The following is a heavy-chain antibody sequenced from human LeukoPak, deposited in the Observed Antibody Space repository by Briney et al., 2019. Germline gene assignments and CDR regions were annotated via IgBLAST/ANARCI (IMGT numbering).Heavy chain of an antibody. D-gene: IGHD1-26*01. Sequence: GRSLRLSCAASGFTFSSYGMHWVRQAPGKGLEWVAVIWYDGSNKYYADSVKGRFTISRDNSKNTLYLQMNSLRAEDTAVYYCARPSIVGATTWFDPWGQGTLVTVSS. V-gene: IGHV3-33*01. J-gene: IGHJ5*02. CDR2: IWYDGSNK. CDR3: ARPSIVGATTWFDP. CDR1: GFTFSSYG.